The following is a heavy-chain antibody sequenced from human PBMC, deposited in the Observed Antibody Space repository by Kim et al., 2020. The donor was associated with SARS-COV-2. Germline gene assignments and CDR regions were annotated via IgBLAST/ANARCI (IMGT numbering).Heavy chain of an antibody. Sequence: LTCAASGFTFSSYAMSWVRQAPGKGLEWVSAISGSGGSTYCADSVKGRFTISRDNSKNTLYLQMNSLRAEDTAVYYCAKDSSSWTPDNWFDPWGQGTLVTVSS. D-gene: IGHD6-13*01. CDR2: ISGSGGST. J-gene: IGHJ5*02. CDR1: GFTFSSYA. CDR3: AKDSSSWTPDNWFDP. V-gene: IGHV3-23*01.